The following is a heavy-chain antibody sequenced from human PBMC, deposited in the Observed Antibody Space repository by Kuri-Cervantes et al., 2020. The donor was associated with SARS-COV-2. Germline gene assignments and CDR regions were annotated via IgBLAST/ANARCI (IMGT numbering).Heavy chain of an antibody. J-gene: IGHJ6*02. CDR2: IGSSGSTI. CDR3: ARGGSSYYCYAMDV. D-gene: IGHD6-6*01. Sequence: GESLKISCAASGFTFSSYEMNWVRQAPGKGLEWVSYIGSSGSTIYYADSVKGRFTISRDNAKNSLYLQMNSLRAEDTAVYYCARGGSSYYCYAMDVWGRGTTVTVSS. V-gene: IGHV3-48*03. CDR1: GFTFSSYE.